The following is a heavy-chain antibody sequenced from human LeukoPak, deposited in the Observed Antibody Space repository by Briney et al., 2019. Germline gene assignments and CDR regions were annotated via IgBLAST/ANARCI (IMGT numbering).Heavy chain of an antibody. V-gene: IGHV1-2*02. CDR2: INPNSGGT. Sequence: ASVKVSCKASGYTFTGYYMHWVRQAPGQGLEWMGWINPNSGGTNYAQKFQGRVTMTRDTSISTAYMELSRLRSDDTAVYYCARGGYCSSTSCYRGCCYYYMVVWGKGTTVTVSS. J-gene: IGHJ6*03. D-gene: IGHD2-2*02. CDR1: GYTFTGYY. CDR3: ARGGYCSSTSCYRGCCYYYMVV.